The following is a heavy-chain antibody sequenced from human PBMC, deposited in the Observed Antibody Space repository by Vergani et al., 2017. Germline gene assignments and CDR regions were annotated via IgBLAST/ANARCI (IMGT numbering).Heavy chain of an antibody. Sequence: EVQLVESGGGLVKPGGSLRLSCAASGFTFSSYSMNWVRQAPGKGLEWVSSISSSSSYIYYADSVKGRFTISRDNAKNSLYLQMNSLRAEDTAVYYCARVDSSSSYWYFDLWGRGTLVTVSS. V-gene: IGHV3-21*04. CDR3: ARVDSSSSYWYFDL. D-gene: IGHD6-13*01. CDR2: ISSSSSYI. CDR1: GFTFSSYS. J-gene: IGHJ2*01.